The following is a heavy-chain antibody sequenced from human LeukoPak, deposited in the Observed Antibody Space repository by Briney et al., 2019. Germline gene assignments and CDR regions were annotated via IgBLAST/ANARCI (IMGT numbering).Heavy chain of an antibody. Sequence: GGSLRLSCAASGFTFSSYAMSWVRQAPGKGLEWVSAISGSGGSTYYADSVKGRFTISRDNSKNTLYLQMNSLRAEDTAVYYCANDGGDIDDFDYWGQGTLVTVSS. CDR2: ISGSGGST. CDR1: GFTFSSYA. V-gene: IGHV3-23*01. CDR3: ANDGGDIDDFDY. J-gene: IGHJ4*02. D-gene: IGHD3-16*01.